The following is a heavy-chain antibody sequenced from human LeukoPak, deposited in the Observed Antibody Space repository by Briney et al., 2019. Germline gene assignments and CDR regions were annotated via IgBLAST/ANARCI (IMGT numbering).Heavy chain of an antibody. D-gene: IGHD3-9*01. CDR3: ARDQSSLTGYYNAY. J-gene: IGHJ4*02. Sequence: GGSLRLSCAASGFTFSDYSMSWIRQAPGKGLEWVSYISSGGSTIYYADSVKGRFTISRDNAKNSLYLQMNSLRAEDTAVYYCARDQSSLTGYYNAYWGQGTLVTVSS. V-gene: IGHV3-11*01. CDR2: ISSGGSTI. CDR1: GFTFSDYS.